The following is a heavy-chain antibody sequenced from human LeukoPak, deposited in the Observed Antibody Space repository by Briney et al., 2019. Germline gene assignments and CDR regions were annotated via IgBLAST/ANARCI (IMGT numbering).Heavy chain of an antibody. J-gene: IGHJ4*02. CDR1: GGSFSGYY. D-gene: IGHD3-16*01. CDR2: INHSGST. Sequence: SETLSLTCAVYGGSFSGYYWSWIRQPPGKGLEWIGEINHSGSTNYNPSLKSRVTISVVTSKNQISLKLRPVTAPEPAVDYCARGKLVYVWGGIDYWGQGTLVTVSS. V-gene: IGHV4-34*01. CDR3: ARGKLVYVWGGIDY.